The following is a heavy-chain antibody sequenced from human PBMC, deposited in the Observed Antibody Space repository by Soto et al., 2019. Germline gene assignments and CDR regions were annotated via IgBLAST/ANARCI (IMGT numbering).Heavy chain of an antibody. CDR1: GYTFTSYY. V-gene: IGHV1-46*01. D-gene: IGHD4-17*01. Sequence: ASVKVSCKASGYTFTSYYMHWVRQAPGQGLEWMGIINPSGGSTSYAQKFQGRVTMTRDTSTSTVYMELSSLRSEDTVVYYCARTLNSGDVDYWGQGTLVTVSS. CDR2: INPSGGST. J-gene: IGHJ4*02. CDR3: ARTLNSGDVDY.